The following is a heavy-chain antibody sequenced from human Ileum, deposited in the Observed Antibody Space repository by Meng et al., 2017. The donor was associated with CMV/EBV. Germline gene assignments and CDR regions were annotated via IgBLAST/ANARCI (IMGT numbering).Heavy chain of an antibody. CDR3: ARDPGYGASVTYDY. Sequence: QVELVGSGGGVVQPGESLRLSCAASGFSFNGCGMNWVRQAPGKGLDWVTYIRYDGSQAHYANSVKGRFTVSRDNSKNTLYLQMDSLRPEDTAVYHCARDPGYGASVTYDYWGQGTLVTVSS. CDR1: GFSFNGCG. V-gene: IGHV3-30*02. D-gene: IGHD4-17*01. J-gene: IGHJ4*02. CDR2: IRYDGSQA.